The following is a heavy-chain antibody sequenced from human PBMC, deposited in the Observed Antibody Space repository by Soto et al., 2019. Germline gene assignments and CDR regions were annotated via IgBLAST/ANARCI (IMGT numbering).Heavy chain of an antibody. Sequence: GASVKVSCKASGYTFTRYGISWVRQAPGQGLEWMGWISAYNDNTNYAQKLQGRVTMTTDTSTSTAYMELRSLRSDDTAVYYCARGGAYCGGDCPLGPYYYGMDVWGQGTTVTVSS. CDR3: ARGGAYCGGDCPLGPYYYGMDV. V-gene: IGHV1-18*01. CDR2: ISAYNDNT. J-gene: IGHJ6*02. D-gene: IGHD2-21*02. CDR1: GYTFTRYG.